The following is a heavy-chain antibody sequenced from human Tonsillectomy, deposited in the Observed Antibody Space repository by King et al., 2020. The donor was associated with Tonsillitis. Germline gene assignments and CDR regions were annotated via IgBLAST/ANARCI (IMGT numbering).Heavy chain of an antibody. CDR3: AREYSSNLFDP. CDR1: GGSISSGIYY. J-gene: IGHJ5*02. V-gene: IGHV4-61*02. Sequence: VQLQESGPGLVRPSQTLSLTCTVSGGSISSGIYYWSWLRQPAGKGLEWIGRIYSSGRTNYNPSLKSRVTMSVDASKNQFSLKLSSVTAADTALYYCAREYSSNLFDPWGQGTLVTVSS. D-gene: IGHD4-11*01. CDR2: IYSSGRT.